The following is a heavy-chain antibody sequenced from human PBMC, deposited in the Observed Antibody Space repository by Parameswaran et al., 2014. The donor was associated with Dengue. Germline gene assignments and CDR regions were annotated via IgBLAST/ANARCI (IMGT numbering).Heavy chain of an antibody. CDR3: ARETMVRGVRVDY. CDR2: IYYSGST. Sequence: PGKGLEWIGYIYYSGSTNYNPSLKSRVTISVDTSKNQFSLKLSSVTAADTAVYYCARETMVRGVRVDYWGQGTLVTVSS. D-gene: IGHD3-10*01. V-gene: IGHV4-59*13. J-gene: IGHJ4*02.